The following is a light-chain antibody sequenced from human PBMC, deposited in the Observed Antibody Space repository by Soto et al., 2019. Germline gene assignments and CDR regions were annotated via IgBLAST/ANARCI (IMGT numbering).Light chain of an antibody. CDR2: KAS. Sequence: DIQMTQSPSTLSESVGGRSTITCRASQSISSWLAWYQQKQGTXSKXXIYKASTLESGVPSRFSGSGSGTELTITISSLQPDDIETYSCQQYNSYSWTFGQGTKVDIK. V-gene: IGKV1-5*03. CDR1: QSISSW. J-gene: IGKJ1*01. CDR3: QQYNSYSWT.